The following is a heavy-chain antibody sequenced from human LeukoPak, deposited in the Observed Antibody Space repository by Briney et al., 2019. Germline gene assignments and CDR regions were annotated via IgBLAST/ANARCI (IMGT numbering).Heavy chain of an antibody. CDR2: ISDSSDII. D-gene: IGHD3-22*01. CDR1: GFIFSTYS. J-gene: IGHJ1*01. V-gene: IGHV3-48*04. CDR3: ATYSSLNRREFQY. Sequence: GGSLRLSCAASGFIFSTYSMNWVRQAPGKGLEWLSYISDSSDIIYYADSVKGRFTISRDNAKDSLYLQMNSLRAEDTAVYYCATYSSLNRREFQYWGQGTLLTVSS.